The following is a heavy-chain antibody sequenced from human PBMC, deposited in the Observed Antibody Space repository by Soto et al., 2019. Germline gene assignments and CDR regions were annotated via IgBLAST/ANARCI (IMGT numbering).Heavy chain of an antibody. V-gene: IGHV3-30-3*01. CDR3: ATPRPLLRHDILTGQNWFDP. D-gene: IGHD3-9*01. Sequence: GGSLRLSCAAFGFTFSSYAMHRVLQDPGKGLEWVAVISYDGSNKYYADSVKGRFTISRDNSKNTLYLQMNSLRAEDTAVYYCATPRPLLRHDILTGQNWFDPWGQGTLVTVSS. CDR1: GFTFSSYA. J-gene: IGHJ5*02. CDR2: ISYDGSNK.